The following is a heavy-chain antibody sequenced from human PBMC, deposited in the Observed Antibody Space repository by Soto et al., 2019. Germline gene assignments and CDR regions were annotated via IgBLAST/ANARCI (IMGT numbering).Heavy chain of an antibody. V-gene: IGHV3-23*01. J-gene: IGHJ4*02. Sequence: EVQLLESGGGLVQPGGSLRLCCAASGFTFSSYALTWVRQAPGKGLEWVSAISGGGTSTYYAESVKGRFTISRDSSKNTLYLQMNSLRAEDTALYYCAKGQKWELPLDFWGPGTLVTVSS. CDR2: ISGGGTST. CDR3: AKGQKWELPLDF. CDR1: GFTFSSYA. D-gene: IGHD1-26*01.